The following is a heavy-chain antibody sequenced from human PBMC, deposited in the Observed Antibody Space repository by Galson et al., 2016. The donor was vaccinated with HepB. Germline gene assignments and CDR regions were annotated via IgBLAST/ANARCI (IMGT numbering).Heavy chain of an antibody. Sequence: CAISGDSVSSNSAAWNWIRQSPSRGLEWLGRTYYRSKWYDDYALSVKSRISINPDTSRNQFSLQLNSVTPEDTAVYYRARGASTVLPLARIFDSWGQGTLVTVSS. CDR3: ARGASTVLPLARIFDS. D-gene: IGHD1-1*01. V-gene: IGHV6-1*01. CDR2: TYYRSKWYD. CDR1: GDSVSSNSAA. J-gene: IGHJ4*02.